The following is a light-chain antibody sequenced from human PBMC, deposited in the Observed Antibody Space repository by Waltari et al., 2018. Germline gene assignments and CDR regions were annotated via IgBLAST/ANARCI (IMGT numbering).Light chain of an antibody. CDR3: GTWDDSLSRPV. CDR1: SSNIESNY. Sequence: QSVLTQPPSASGTPGQRVTIPCSGSSSNIESNYVYWYQQFPGTAPKVLMFKNNQRPPGVSDRFSASKSGASASLAISGLRSDDEADYYCGTWDDSLSRPVFGGGTKLTVL. J-gene: IGLJ3*02. V-gene: IGLV1-47*01. CDR2: KNN.